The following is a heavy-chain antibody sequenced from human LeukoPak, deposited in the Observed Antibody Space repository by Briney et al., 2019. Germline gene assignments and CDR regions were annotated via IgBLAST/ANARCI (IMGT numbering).Heavy chain of an antibody. D-gene: IGHD2-2*01. Sequence: GGSLRLSCAASRFTFDDYGMSWVRQAPGKGLEWVSGINWNGDSTGYGDSVKGRFTISRDNARNSLYLQMNSLRAEDTAFYYCAREQRYCGSTSCYPFFDYWGQGTLVTVSS. J-gene: IGHJ4*02. V-gene: IGHV3-20*04. CDR2: INWNGDST. CDR3: AREQRYCGSTSCYPFFDY. CDR1: RFTFDDYG.